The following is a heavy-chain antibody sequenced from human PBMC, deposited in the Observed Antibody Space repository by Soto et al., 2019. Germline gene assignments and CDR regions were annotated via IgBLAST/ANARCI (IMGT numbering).Heavy chain of an antibody. CDR1: GFTFSSYG. CDR3: AKDSVDYSNPPYYYYGMDV. D-gene: IGHD4-4*01. J-gene: IGHJ6*02. Sequence: PGGSLRLSCAASGFTFSSYGMHWVRQAPGKGLEWVAVISYDGSNKYYADSVKGRFTISRDNSKNTLYLQMNSLRAEDTAVCYCAKDSVDYSNPPYYYYGMDVWGQGATVTVSS. CDR2: ISYDGSNK. V-gene: IGHV3-30*18.